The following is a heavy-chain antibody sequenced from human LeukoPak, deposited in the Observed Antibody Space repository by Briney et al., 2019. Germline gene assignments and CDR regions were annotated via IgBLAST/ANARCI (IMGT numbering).Heavy chain of an antibody. Sequence: GGSLRLSCAASGFTFSSYSIHWVRQAPGKGLEWVAVISYDGSNKYYTDSVKGRFTISRDNSKNTLYLQMNSLRAEDTALYYCAKEACAGDCHRDYFDYWGQGTLVTVSS. CDR2: ISYDGSNK. J-gene: IGHJ4*02. CDR3: AKEACAGDCHRDYFDY. V-gene: IGHV3-30*18. CDR1: GFTFSSYS. D-gene: IGHD2-21*02.